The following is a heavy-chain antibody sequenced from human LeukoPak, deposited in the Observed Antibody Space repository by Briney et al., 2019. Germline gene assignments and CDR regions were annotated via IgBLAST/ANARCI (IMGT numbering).Heavy chain of an antibody. V-gene: IGHV3-30*18. CDR1: GFTFSSSG. CDR3: AKDLGYYSSYYYGMDV. D-gene: IGHD4-11*01. Sequence: GGSLRLSCAASGFTFSSSGMHWVRQAPGKGLEWVAVISYDGRSKYYGDSVKGRFTISRDNSKNTLYLQMNSLRAEDSAVYYCAKDLGYYSSYYYGMDVWGQGTTDTVSS. J-gene: IGHJ6*02. CDR2: ISYDGRSK.